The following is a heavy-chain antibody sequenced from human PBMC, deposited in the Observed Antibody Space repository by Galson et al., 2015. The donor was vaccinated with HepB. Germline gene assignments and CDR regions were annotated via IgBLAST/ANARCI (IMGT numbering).Heavy chain of an antibody. CDR1: GYTFTSYY. Sequence: SVKVSCKASGYTFTSYYMHWVRQAPGQGLEWMGIINPSGGSTSYAQKFQGRVTMTRDTSTSTVYMELSSLRSEDTAVYYCARDIVATIPPSSYNYYGMDVWGQGTTVTVSS. V-gene: IGHV1-46*01. D-gene: IGHD5-12*01. J-gene: IGHJ6*02. CDR2: INPSGGST. CDR3: ARDIVATIPPSSYNYYGMDV.